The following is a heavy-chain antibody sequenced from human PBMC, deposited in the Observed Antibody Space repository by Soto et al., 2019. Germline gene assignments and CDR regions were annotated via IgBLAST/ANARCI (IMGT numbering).Heavy chain of an antibody. D-gene: IGHD3-22*01. V-gene: IGHV3-13*01. J-gene: IGHJ3*02. CDR2: IGTAGDT. CDR3: ARANNYYDSSXYYAPGAFGI. Sequence: GGSLRLSCAASGFTFNNYDMHWVRQTTGKGLEWLSAIGTAGDTYYLGSVKGRFTISRDSSKKFLFLQMNNLRAGDTALYYCARANNYYDSSXYYAPGAFGIWGQGTMVTVS. CDR1: GFTFNNYD.